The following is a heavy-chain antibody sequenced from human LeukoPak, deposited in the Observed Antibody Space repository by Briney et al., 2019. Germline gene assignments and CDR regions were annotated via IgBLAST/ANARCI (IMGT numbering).Heavy chain of an antibody. V-gene: IGHV1-69*04. D-gene: IGHD3-3*01. CDR2: IIPILGIA. CDR3: ARDWDYDFWSGPGAFDI. J-gene: IGHJ3*02. Sequence: ASVKVSCKASGGTFSSYAISWVRQAPGQGLEWMGRIIPILGIANYAQKFQGRVTITADNSTSTAYMELSSLRSEDTAVYYCARDWDYDFWSGPGAFDIWGQGTMVTVSS. CDR1: GGTFSSYA.